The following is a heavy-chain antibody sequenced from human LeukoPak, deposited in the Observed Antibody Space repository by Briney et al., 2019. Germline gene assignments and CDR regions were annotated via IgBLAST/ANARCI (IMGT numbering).Heavy chain of an antibody. CDR3: AREHRGRDGYTLDY. V-gene: IGHV4-59*12. CDR1: GASIVRDY. Sequence: ASETLSLTCTVSGASIVRDYWSWVRQPPGTGLQWIGYVCETGSRNYNPSLERRVSISLDRSKNQFSLRLDSVTAADTAMYYCAREHRGRDGYTLDYWGQGILVTVSS. D-gene: IGHD5-24*01. J-gene: IGHJ4*02. CDR2: VCETGSR.